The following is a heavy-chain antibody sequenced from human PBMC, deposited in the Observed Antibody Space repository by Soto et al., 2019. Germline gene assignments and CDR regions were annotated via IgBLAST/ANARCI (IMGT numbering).Heavy chain of an antibody. D-gene: IGHD3-9*01. CDR1: GGSISSYY. CDR2: IYYSGST. CDR3: SIVERYCDSSDYLDY. J-gene: IGHJ4*02. Sequence: ETLSLTCTVPGGSISSYYWSWIRQPPGKGLEWIGYIYYSGSTNYNPSLKSRVTISVDTSKNQFSLKLSSVTAADTAVYYCSIVERYCDSSDYLDYWGQGTLVTVSS. V-gene: IGHV4-59*01.